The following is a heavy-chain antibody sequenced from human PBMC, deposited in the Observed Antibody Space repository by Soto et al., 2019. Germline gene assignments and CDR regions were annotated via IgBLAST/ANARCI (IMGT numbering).Heavy chain of an antibody. Sequence: QVQLVQSGAEVKKPGASVKVSCKASGYTFASYAISWMRQAPGQGLEWMGWISAYNGNTNYAQKLQGRATMTTDTPPNTPSMALRSLRSDDTAVNSSASDPPPPDSWGQGTLVTVSS. CDR1: GYTFASYA. V-gene: IGHV1-18*01. CDR3: ASDPPPPDS. J-gene: IGHJ4*02. CDR2: ISAYNGNT.